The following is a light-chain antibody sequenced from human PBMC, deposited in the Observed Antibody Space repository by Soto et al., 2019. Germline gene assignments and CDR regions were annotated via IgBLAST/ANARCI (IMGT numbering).Light chain of an antibody. CDR3: QQRSKWPLT. Sequence: EIMLTQSPGTLSLSPGERATLSCRASQSVNSYLAWYQQKPGQTPRLLIHDASNRATGIPARFSGSGSGTDFTLTISSLEPEDFAFYYCQQRSKWPLTFGPGTKVDIK. J-gene: IGKJ3*01. CDR2: DAS. CDR1: QSVNSY. V-gene: IGKV3-11*01.